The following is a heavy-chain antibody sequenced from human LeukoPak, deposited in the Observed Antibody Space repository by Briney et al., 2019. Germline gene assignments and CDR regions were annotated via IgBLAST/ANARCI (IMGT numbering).Heavy chain of an antibody. Sequence: PGGSLRLSCAASGFTFSNAWMSWVRQAPGKGLEWVANIKQDGSEKYYVDSVKGRFTISRDNAKNSLYLQMNSLRAEDTAVYYCARDYGETPDYWGQGTLVTVSS. CDR2: IKQDGSEK. CDR3: ARDYGETPDY. CDR1: GFTFSNAW. J-gene: IGHJ4*02. V-gene: IGHV3-7*03. D-gene: IGHD4-17*01.